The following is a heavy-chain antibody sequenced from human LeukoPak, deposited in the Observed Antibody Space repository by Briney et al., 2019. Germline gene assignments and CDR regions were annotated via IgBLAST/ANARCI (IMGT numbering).Heavy chain of an antibody. J-gene: IGHJ5*02. CDR2: IFFTGNT. Sequence: SETLSLTCTVSGGSISSYYWSWIRQPPGEALQWIGYIFFTGNTNYNPSLRSRVTISIDTSKNQFSLQLSSVTAADTAVYYCARAVTMVRGVFPGWFDPWGQGTLVTVSS. CDR1: GGSISSYY. D-gene: IGHD3-10*01. CDR3: ARAVTMVRGVFPGWFDP. V-gene: IGHV4-59*08.